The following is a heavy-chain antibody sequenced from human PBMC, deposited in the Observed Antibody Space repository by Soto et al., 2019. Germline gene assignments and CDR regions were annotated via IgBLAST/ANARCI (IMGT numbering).Heavy chain of an antibody. CDR1: GLSFSSYA. V-gene: IGHV3-23*01. D-gene: IGHD5-18*01. CDR2: ISGSGAST. CDR3: AKGRGYTYGEPYGMDV. Sequence: EVQLLESGGGLVEPGGSLRLSCAASGLSFSSYAMSWVRQAPGKGLEWVSAISGSGASTYYADSAKGRFTISRDNSNKTLYLKMNSLRVDDTAVYYCAKGRGYTYGEPYGMDVWGQGTTVTVFS. J-gene: IGHJ6*02.